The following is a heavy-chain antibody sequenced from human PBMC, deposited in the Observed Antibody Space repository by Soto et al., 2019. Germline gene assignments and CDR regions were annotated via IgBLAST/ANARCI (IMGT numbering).Heavy chain of an antibody. D-gene: IGHD3-22*01. CDR3: AADLGYYYDSSGYYPKSPYYYYGMDV. CDR1: GFPLTSSA. CDR2: IVVGSGNT. Sequence: SVKVSCKASGFPLTSSAVQWVRQARGQRLEWIGWIVVGSGNTNYAQKFQERVTITRDMSTSTAYMELSSLRSEDTAVYYCAADLGYYYDSSGYYPKSPYYYYGMDVWGQ. J-gene: IGHJ6*02. V-gene: IGHV1-58*01.